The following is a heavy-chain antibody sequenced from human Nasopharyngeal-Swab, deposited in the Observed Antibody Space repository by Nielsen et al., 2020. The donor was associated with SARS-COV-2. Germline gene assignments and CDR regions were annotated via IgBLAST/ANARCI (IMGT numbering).Heavy chain of an antibody. V-gene: IGHV3-23*01. CDR1: GFTVSSNA. J-gene: IGHJ4*02. Sequence: GGSMRLACTASGFTVSSNAMSRDRQAPGKGLEWVSAISGSGGSTYYADSVKGRFTISRDNSKNTLYLQMNSLRAEDTAVYYCARQDRVGAYSFDYWGQGTRVTVSS. D-gene: IGHD1-26*01. CDR3: ARQDRVGAYSFDY. CDR2: ISGSGGST.